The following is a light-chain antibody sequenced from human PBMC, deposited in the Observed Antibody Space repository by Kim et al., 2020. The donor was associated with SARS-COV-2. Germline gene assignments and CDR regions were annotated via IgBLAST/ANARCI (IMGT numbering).Light chain of an antibody. CDR3: AAWDDNRDGVG. J-gene: IGLJ2*01. V-gene: IGLV1-44*01. CDR2: GYN. CDR1: CSNVGIKT. Sequence: GQRVASSSSGSCSNVGIKTVKWYQPLPGTATKLLIFGYNQRPSGVPDRFSGSKSGPSAALAISGLQSEDEADYYCAAWDDNRDGVGFGGGTQLTVL.